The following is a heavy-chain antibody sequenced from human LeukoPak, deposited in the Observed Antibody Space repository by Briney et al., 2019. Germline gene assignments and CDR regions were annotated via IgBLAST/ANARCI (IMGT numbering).Heavy chain of an antibody. CDR1: GSALSNYY. CDR2: IYYSGST. Sequence: SEILSPTCTVAGSALSNYYWSWIRPPAGKGQGWVRYIYYSGSTNYNPSLRSRVTISVDTSKNQFSLQLTSVIPADTAVYYCARKKFIAAVGFDPWGQGTLVTVSS. J-gene: IGHJ5*02. D-gene: IGHD6-6*01. CDR3: ARKKFIAAVGFDP. V-gene: IGHV4-59*01.